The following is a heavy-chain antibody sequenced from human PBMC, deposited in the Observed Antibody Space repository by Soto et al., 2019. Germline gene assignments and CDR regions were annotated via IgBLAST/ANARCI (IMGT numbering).Heavy chain of an antibody. D-gene: IGHD4-17*01. V-gene: IGHV4-39*01. J-gene: IGHJ3*02. CDR1: GGSISNNYY. Sequence: SETLSLTCTVSGGSISNNYYWGWTRQPPGKGLEWIGSIYYSGSTYYNPSLKSRVTISVDTSKNQFSLKLSSVTAADTAVYYCASPPYGDYPYGTFDIWGQGTMVTVSS. CDR3: ASPPYGDYPYGTFDI. CDR2: IYYSGST.